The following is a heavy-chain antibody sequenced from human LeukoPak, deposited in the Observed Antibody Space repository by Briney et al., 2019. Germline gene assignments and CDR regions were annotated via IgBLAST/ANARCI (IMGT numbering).Heavy chain of an antibody. J-gene: IGHJ4*02. V-gene: IGHV4-34*01. CDR3: ARRVWRYYGSGSFFDY. CDR2: INHSGST. CDR1: GGSFSGYY. Sequence: SETLSLTCAVYGGSFSGYYWSWIRQPPGKGLEWIGEINHSGSTNYNPSLKSRVTISVDTSKNQFSLKLSSVTAADTAVYYCARRVWRYYGSGSFFDYWGQGTLVTVSS. D-gene: IGHD3-10*01.